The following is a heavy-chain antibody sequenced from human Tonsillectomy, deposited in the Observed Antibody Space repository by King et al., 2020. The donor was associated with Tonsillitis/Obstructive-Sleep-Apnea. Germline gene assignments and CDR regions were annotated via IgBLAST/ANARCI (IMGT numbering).Heavy chain of an antibody. D-gene: IGHD5-12*01. CDR2: ISSSSFYI. CDR3: AREEYSGYDPTLDY. J-gene: IGHJ4*02. Sequence: QLVQSGGGLVKPGGSLRLSCAASGFTFSSYSMNWVRQAPGKGLEWVSSISSSSFYIYYADSVKGRFTISRDNAKNSLYLQMNSLRAEDTAVYYCAREEYSGYDPTLDYWGQGTLVTVSS. CDR1: GFTFSSYS. V-gene: IGHV3-21*01.